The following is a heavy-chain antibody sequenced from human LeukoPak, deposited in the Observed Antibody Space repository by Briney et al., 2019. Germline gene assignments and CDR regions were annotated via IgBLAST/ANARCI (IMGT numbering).Heavy chain of an antibody. Sequence: PSETPSLTCAVYGGSFSGYYWSWIRQPPGKGLEWIGEINHGGSTNYNPSLKSRVTISVDTSKNQFSLKLSSVTAADTAVYYCARDLYYYDSSGGQGYWGQGTLVTVSS. J-gene: IGHJ4*02. V-gene: IGHV4-34*01. D-gene: IGHD3-22*01. CDR1: GGSFSGYY. CDR3: ARDLYYYDSSGGQGY. CDR2: INHGGST.